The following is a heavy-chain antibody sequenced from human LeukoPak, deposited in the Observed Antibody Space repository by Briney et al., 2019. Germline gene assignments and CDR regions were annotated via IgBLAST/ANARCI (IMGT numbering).Heavy chain of an antibody. J-gene: IGHJ6*03. CDR2: IYSGGST. Sequence: PGGSLRLSCAASGFTVSSNYMSWVRQAPGKGLEWVSVIYSGGSTYYADSVKGRFTISRDNSKNTLYLQMNSLRAEDTAVYYCARDMPHDNYYYYVDVWGKGTTVTVSS. CDR3: ARDMPHDNYYYYVDV. V-gene: IGHV3-66*02. CDR1: GFTVSSNY. D-gene: IGHD2-2*01.